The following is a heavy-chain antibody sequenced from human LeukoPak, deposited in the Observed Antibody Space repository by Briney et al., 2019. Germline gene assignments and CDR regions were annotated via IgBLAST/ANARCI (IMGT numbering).Heavy chain of an antibody. D-gene: IGHD7-27*01. CDR2: IRQDGIDK. CDR1: GFTFSSYW. CDR3: ASHPGDY. J-gene: IGHJ4*02. Sequence: GGSLRLSCAASGFTFSSYWMTWVRQAPGKGLEWVANIRQDGIDKYYVDSVKGRFTISRDNAKNSLYLQMNSLRTEDTAVYYCASHPGDYWGQGTLVTVSS. V-gene: IGHV3-7*01.